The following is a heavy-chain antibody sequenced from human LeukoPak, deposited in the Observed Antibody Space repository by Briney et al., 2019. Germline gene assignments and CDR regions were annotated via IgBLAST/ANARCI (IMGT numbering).Heavy chain of an antibody. Sequence: GGSLRLSCAASGFTVSSNYMSWVRQAPGKGLEWVANIKQDGSEKYYVDSVKGRFTISRDNAKNSLYLQMNSLRAEDTAVYYCARDIVVVPAAQNYFDYWGQGTLVTVSS. V-gene: IGHV3-7*03. J-gene: IGHJ4*02. CDR3: ARDIVVVPAAQNYFDY. CDR1: GFTVSSNY. CDR2: IKQDGSEK. D-gene: IGHD2-2*01.